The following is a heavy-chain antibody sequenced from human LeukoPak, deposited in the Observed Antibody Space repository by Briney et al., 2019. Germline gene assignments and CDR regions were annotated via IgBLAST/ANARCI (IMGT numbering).Heavy chain of an antibody. Sequence: GGSLRLSCVASGFTFSSYAMSWVRQAPGKGLEWVSVISTTGVSSYYADSVKGRFTISRDNSRNTLYLQMNSLRAEDTAVYYCAKVLYSGYDYYFDYWGQGTLVTVSS. CDR2: ISTTGVSS. V-gene: IGHV3-23*01. J-gene: IGHJ4*02. CDR1: GFTFSSYA. D-gene: IGHD5-12*01. CDR3: AKVLYSGYDYYFDY.